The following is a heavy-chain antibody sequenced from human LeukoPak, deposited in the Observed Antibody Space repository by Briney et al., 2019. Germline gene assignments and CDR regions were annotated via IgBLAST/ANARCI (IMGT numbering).Heavy chain of an antibody. Sequence: GGSLGLSCAASGFTFSSYWMNWARQAPGRGLEWVASINHNGNVNYYVDSVKGRFTISRDNAKNSLYLQMSNLRAEDTAVYFCARGGGLDVWGQGATVTVSS. CDR2: INHNGNVN. V-gene: IGHV3-7*03. D-gene: IGHD3-16*01. CDR3: ARGGGLDV. J-gene: IGHJ6*02. CDR1: GFTFSSYW.